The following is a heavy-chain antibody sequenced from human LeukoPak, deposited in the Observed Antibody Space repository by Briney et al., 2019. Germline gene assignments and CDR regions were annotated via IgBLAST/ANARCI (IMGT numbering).Heavy chain of an antibody. CDR1: GFTFSSYW. CDR2: IASGGSST. CDR3: ARGRPHGNDY. Sequence: GGSLRLSCAASGFTFSSYWMNWVRQAPGKGLVWVSRIASGGSSTTYADSVKGRFSISRDNAKNTLYLQMNSLRVEDTAVYYCARGRPHGNDYWGQGTLVTVSS. V-gene: IGHV3-74*01. D-gene: IGHD4-23*01. J-gene: IGHJ4*02.